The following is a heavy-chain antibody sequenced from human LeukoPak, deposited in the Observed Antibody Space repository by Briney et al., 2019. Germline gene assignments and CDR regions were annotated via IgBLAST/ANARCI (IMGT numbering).Heavy chain of an antibody. Sequence: PGRSLRLSCAASGFTFSSYGMHWVRQAPGKGLEWVAIICDDGNNKYYADSVKGRFTISRVNSKNTLYLQMNSLRAEDAAVYYCAREGFDGSGVLRAFYFDYWGQGALVTVSS. CDR1: GFTFSSYG. CDR3: AREGFDGSGVLRAFYFDY. D-gene: IGHD3-10*01. V-gene: IGHV3-33*01. J-gene: IGHJ4*02. CDR2: ICDDGNNK.